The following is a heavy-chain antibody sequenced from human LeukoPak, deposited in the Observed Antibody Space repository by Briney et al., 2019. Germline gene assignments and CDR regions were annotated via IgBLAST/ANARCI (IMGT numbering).Heavy chain of an antibody. V-gene: IGHV4-59*01. CDR1: GGSINTYY. CDR2: IYYGGTA. CDR3: ARGAPSDSSGYRDPSFDY. D-gene: IGHD3-22*01. Sequence: SETLSLTCTVSGGSINTYYWTWIRQPPGKGLEWIVYIYYGGTANSHPSLQSRVTISVDIYKNQCDLKLTPLTAADTAVYYCARGAPSDSSGYRDPSFDYWGQGTLVTVSS. J-gene: IGHJ4*02.